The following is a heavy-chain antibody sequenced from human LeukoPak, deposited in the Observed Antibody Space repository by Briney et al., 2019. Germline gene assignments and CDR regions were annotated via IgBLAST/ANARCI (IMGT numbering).Heavy chain of an antibody. Sequence: GESLQISFKGSGYSFTTYWIGWGRRLPGTGREWMGVIYPDDSHTRYSASFQGQVTISADKSISTAYLQWSSLKASDTAIYYCARNPRNYYGSSGYYSHDTFDIWGQGTMVTVSS. CDR3: ARNPRNYYGSSGYYSHDTFDI. D-gene: IGHD3-22*01. CDR2: IYPDDSHT. V-gene: IGHV5-51*01. CDR1: GYSFTTYW. J-gene: IGHJ3*02.